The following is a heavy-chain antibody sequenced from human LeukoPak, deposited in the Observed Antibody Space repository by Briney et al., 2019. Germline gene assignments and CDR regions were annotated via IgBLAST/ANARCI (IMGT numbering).Heavy chain of an antibody. V-gene: IGHV4-59*01. CDR1: GGSISSYY. CDR3: ARQYSSSSKVFDY. CDR2: IYYSGST. J-gene: IGHJ4*02. D-gene: IGHD6-6*01. Sequence: SETLSLTCTVSGGSISSYYWSWIRQPPGKGPEWIGYIYYSGSTNYNPSLKSRVTISVDTSKNQFSLKLSSVTAADTAVYYCARQYSSSSKVFDYWGQGTLVTVSS.